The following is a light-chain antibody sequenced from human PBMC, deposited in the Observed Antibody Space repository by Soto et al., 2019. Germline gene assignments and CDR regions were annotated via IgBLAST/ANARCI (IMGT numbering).Light chain of an antibody. J-gene: IGLJ1*01. CDR2: EVS. CDR1: SREVGGYNY. Sequence: QSALTQPPSASGSFGQSVTISCTGTSREVGGYNYVSWYQQHPGKAPKLMIYEVSERPSGVPDRFSGSKSGNTASLTVSGLQADDEADYYCSSYSGTNYHYVFGTGTKVTVL. V-gene: IGLV2-8*01. CDR3: SSYSGTNYHYV.